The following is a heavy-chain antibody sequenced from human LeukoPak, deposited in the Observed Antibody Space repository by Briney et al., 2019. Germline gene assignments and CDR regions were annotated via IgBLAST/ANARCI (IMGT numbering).Heavy chain of an antibody. J-gene: IGHJ3*02. V-gene: IGHV3-21*01. Sequence: PGGSLRLSCAASGFTFSSYEMNWVRQAPGKGLEWVSSISTSSSYIYYADSVKGRFTISRDNARNSLYLQMNSLRVEDTAVYYCARGASVVAGNDNAFDIWGQGTMVTVSS. CDR3: ARGASVVAGNDNAFDI. D-gene: IGHD6-19*01. CDR1: GFTFSSYE. CDR2: ISTSSSYI.